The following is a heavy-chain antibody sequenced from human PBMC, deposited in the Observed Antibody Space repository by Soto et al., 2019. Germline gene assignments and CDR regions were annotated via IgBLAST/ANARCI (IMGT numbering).Heavy chain of an antibody. V-gene: IGHV3-15*07. CDR1: GFTFSNAW. J-gene: IGHJ4*01. Sequence: PGGAPRLSCAASGFTFSNAWINWVRPGPGKGLEWVGRIKSKTDGGTTDYAAPVKGRFAISRDDSNNMVYLQMNGLKIEDTAVYYCTTDSYSTIIIVRFDYWGHGTLVTVSS. D-gene: IGHD3-22*01. CDR3: TTDSYSTIIIVRFDY. CDR2: IKSKTDGGTT.